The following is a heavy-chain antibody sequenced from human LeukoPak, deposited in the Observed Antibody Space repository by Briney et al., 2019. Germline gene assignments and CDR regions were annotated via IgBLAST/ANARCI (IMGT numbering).Heavy chain of an antibody. CDR1: GDSISSGSYY. Sequence: PSETLSLTCSVSGDSISSGSYYWGWIRQPPGTGLDWIGIIYYIGSTYYNPSLKSRVTISVDTSKNQFSLKLSSVTAADTAVYYCARLTYNWNSIDYWGQGTLVTVSS. V-gene: IGHV4-39*01. CDR2: IYYIGST. J-gene: IGHJ4*02. D-gene: IGHD1-7*01. CDR3: ARLTYNWNSIDY.